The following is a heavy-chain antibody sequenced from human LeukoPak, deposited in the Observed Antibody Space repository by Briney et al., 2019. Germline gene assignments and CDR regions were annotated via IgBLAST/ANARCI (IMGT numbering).Heavy chain of an antibody. CDR3: ARYAGLHRPFDI. V-gene: IGHV5-51*01. J-gene: IGHJ3*02. Sequence: GGSLRLSCAASGFTFSSYAMSWVRQLPGKGLEWMGLIYPDDSDTTYSPSFQGQVTMSVDKSISSAYLRWGSLKASDTAMYYCARYAGLHRPFDIWGQGTMVVVSS. CDR1: GFTFSSYA. CDR2: IYPDDSDT. D-gene: IGHD2-21*02.